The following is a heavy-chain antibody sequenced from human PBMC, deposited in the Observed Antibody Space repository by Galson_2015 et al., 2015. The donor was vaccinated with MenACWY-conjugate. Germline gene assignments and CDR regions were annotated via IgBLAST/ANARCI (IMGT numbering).Heavy chain of an antibody. J-gene: IGHJ4*02. CDR3: ARISGSYYLPDY. CDR2: IDPSDSYT. CDR1: GYSFTSYW. V-gene: IGHV5-10-1*01. Sequence: QSGAEVKKPGESLRISCTGSGYSFTSYWISWVRQMPGKGLEWMGRIDPSDSYTNYSPSFQGHVTISADKSISTAYLQWSSLKASDTTMYYCARISGSYYLPDYWGQGTLVTVSS. D-gene: IGHD1-26*01.